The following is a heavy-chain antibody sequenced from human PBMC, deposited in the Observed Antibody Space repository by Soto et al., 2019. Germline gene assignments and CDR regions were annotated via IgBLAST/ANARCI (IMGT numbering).Heavy chain of an antibody. CDR1: GYSINSDNW. J-gene: IGHJ4*02. CDR3: ASKPNSLYYFDY. D-gene: IGHD5-18*01. Sequence: SETLSLTCAVSGYSINSDNWWGWIRQPPGKGLEWIGYIHHSGSTYYNPSLKSRVTMSVDTSKKQFSLKLSSVTAVDTAVYYCASKPNSLYYFDYWGQGTLVTVSS. CDR2: IHHSGST. V-gene: IGHV4-28*01.